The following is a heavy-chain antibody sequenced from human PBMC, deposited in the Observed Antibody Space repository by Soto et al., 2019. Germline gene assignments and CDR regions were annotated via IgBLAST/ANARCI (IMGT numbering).Heavy chain of an antibody. J-gene: IGHJ6*02. Sequence: QVQLVESGGGVVQPGRSLRLSCAASGFTFSNYGMHWVRQAPGKGLEWVAVILNDGSNRYHADSVKDRFTISRDNSTNMLSLPMNSLRAEDTAVYYFARAGEYSGNGMDVWGQGTTVTVS. CDR2: ILNDGSNR. CDR3: ARAGEYSGNGMDV. D-gene: IGHD4-17*01. V-gene: IGHV3-33*01. CDR1: GFTFSNYG.